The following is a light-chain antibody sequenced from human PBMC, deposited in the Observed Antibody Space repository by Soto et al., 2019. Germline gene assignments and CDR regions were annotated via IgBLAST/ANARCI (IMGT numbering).Light chain of an antibody. Sequence: EIVMTQSPATLSVSPGGRATLSCRASQSISDTLAWYQQKPGQAPRLLIYGASNRATGIPDRFSGSGSGTDFTLTISRLEPEDFAVYYCQQYGSSPLTFGGGTKVDI. CDR3: QQYGSSPLT. V-gene: IGKV3-20*01. J-gene: IGKJ4*01. CDR2: GAS. CDR1: QSISDT.